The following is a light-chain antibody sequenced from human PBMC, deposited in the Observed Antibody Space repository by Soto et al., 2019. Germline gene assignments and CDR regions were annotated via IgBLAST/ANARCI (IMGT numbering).Light chain of an antibody. CDR3: SSYTSSSTRV. V-gene: IGLV2-14*01. CDR1: SSDDGGYNY. J-gene: IGLJ1*01. CDR2: EGS. Sequence: SVLTQPAPGCVSPGESITGSCTGSSSDDGGYNYVSWYQQHPGKAPKLMIYEGSNRPSGGCIRFSGSKSGNTASLTTSGLQAEDEADYYCSSYTSSSTRVFGTGTKVTAL.